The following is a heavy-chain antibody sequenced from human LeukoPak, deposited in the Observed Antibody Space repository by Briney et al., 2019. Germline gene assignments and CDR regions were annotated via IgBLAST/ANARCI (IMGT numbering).Heavy chain of an antibody. Sequence: SETLSLTCTVSGGSISSSSYYWGWIRQPPGKGLEWIGSIYYSGSTYYNPSLKSRVTMSLDTSKKQFSLKMNSVTAADTAVYYCARDMTNRWFYYWGQGTLVTVSS. CDR2: IYYSGST. CDR1: GGSISSSSYY. J-gene: IGHJ4*02. CDR3: ARDMTNRWFYY. D-gene: IGHD2-15*01. V-gene: IGHV4-39*07.